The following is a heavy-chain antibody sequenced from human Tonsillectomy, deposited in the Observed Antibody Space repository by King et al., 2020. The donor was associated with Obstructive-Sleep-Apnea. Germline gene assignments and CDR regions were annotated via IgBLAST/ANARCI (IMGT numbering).Heavy chain of an antibody. D-gene: IGHD3-10*01. V-gene: IGHV3-11*01. Sequence: VQLVESGGGLVKPGGSLRLSCAASGFTFSDYYMSWIRQTPGKGLEWVSYISSGGHITHYLDSVKGRFTISRDNAQNSVHLQMNSMRAEDTAVYYCARDRDASGSYYKGENDHWGQGTLVTVSS. J-gene: IGHJ4*02. CDR2: ISSGGHIT. CDR3: ARDRDASGSYYKGENDH. CDR1: GFTFSDYY.